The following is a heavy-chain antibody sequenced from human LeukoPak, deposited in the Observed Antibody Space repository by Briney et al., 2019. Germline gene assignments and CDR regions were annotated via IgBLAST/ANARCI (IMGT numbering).Heavy chain of an antibody. V-gene: IGHV3-30*04. J-gene: IGHJ4*02. CDR2: ISYDGSNK. D-gene: IGHD3-10*01. CDR1: GFTFSSYA. Sequence: GGSLRLSCAASGFTFSSYAMHWVRQAPGKGLEWVAVISYDGSNKYYADSVKGRFTISRDNSKNTLYLQMNSLRAEDTAVYYCGSITMVRGVLPNWGQGTLVTVSS. CDR3: GSITMVRGVLPN.